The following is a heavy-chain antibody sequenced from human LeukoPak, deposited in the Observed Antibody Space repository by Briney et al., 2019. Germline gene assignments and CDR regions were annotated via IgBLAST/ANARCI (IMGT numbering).Heavy chain of an antibody. CDR1: GGSITTTNW. Sequence: AETLSLTCAVSGGSITTTNWCTWVRQPPGKGLEWIGEIHHSGTTHYNPSLKTRVTISVDNSKNQFSLKLTSMTAADTAVYFCARVFGGANWGQGTLVTVSS. V-gene: IGHV4-4*01. CDR3: ARVFGGAN. CDR2: IHHSGTT. J-gene: IGHJ4*02. D-gene: IGHD3-10*02.